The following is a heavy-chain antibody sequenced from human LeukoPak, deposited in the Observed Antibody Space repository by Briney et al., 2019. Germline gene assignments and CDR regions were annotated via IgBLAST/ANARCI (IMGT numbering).Heavy chain of an antibody. D-gene: IGHD6-13*01. CDR1: GYTFTGYY. CDR3: ARGTGAAAGRFDY. V-gene: IGHV1-2*02. Sequence: ASVKVSFKASGYTFTGYYVHWVRQAPGQGLEWMGWINPNSGGTNYAQKFQGRVTMTRDTSISTAYMELSRLRSDDTAVYYCARGTGAAAGRFDYWGQGTLVTVSS. CDR2: INPNSGGT. J-gene: IGHJ4*02.